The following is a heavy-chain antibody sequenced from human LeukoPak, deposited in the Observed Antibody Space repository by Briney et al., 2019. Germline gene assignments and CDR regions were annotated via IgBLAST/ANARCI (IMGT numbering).Heavy chain of an antibody. CDR2: IYYSGST. Sequence: PSETLSLTCTVSGGSISSSSYYWGWIRQPPGKGLEWIGSIYYSGSTYYNPSLKSRVTISVDTSKNRFSLKLSSVTAADTAVYYCASPDRLPTPYYYYDSSGYYRAAFDIWGQGTMVTVSS. D-gene: IGHD3-22*01. CDR1: GGSISSSSYY. J-gene: IGHJ3*02. V-gene: IGHV4-39*01. CDR3: ASPDRLPTPYYYYDSSGYYRAAFDI.